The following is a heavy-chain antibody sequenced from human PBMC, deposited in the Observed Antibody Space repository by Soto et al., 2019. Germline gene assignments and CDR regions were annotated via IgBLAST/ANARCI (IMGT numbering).Heavy chain of an antibody. J-gene: IGHJ3*02. V-gene: IGHV1-2*02. D-gene: IGHD3-3*01. CDR2: INPATGAA. Sequence: QLHLVQSGAVVKKPGASVTVSCSASGYPVTAYYMHWVRQAPGRGLEWMGGINPATGAAKYTQTFQGRVTRTRDTSTSTVFMALSGLTSEDPAVFYCARGGGVGVAGSAAFDMWGQGTLVTVSS. CDR1: GYPVTAYY. CDR3: ARGGGVGVAGSAAFDM.